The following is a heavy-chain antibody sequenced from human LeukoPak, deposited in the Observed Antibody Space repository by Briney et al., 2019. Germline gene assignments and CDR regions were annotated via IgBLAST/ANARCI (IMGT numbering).Heavy chain of an antibody. J-gene: IGHJ5*02. V-gene: IGHV4-34*01. CDR2: INHSGST. D-gene: IGHD6-13*01. CDR1: GGSFSGYY. CDR3: ARAGSHGETHSSSWYRGRWFDP. Sequence: PSETLSLTCAVYGGSFSGYYWSWIRQPPGKGLEWIGEINHSGSTNYNPSLKSRVTISVDTSKNQFSLKLSSVTAADTAVYYCARAGSHGETHSSSWYRGRWFDPWGQGTLVTVSS.